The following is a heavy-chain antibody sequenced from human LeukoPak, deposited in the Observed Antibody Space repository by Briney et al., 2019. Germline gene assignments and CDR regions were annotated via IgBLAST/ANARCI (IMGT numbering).Heavy chain of an antibody. V-gene: IGHV4-59*01. Sequence: PSETLSLTCTVSGGSISSYYWSWIRQPPGKGLEWIGYIYYSGSTNYNPSLKSRVTISVDTSKNQFSLKLSSVTAADTAVYYCARVRADYDYYYGMDVWGQGTTVTVSS. CDR3: ARVRADYDYYYGMDV. J-gene: IGHJ6*02. CDR2: IYYSGST. CDR1: GGSISSYY.